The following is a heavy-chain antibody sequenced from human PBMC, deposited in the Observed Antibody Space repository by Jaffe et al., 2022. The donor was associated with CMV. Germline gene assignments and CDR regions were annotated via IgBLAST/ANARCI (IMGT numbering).Heavy chain of an antibody. Sequence: EVQLVESGGGLVQPGRSLRLSCTASGFTFGDYAMSWVRQAPGKGLEWVGFIRSKAYGGTTEYAASVKGRFTISRDDSKSIAYLQMNSLKTEDTAVYYCTRDEDDYGGKDAFDIWGQGTMVTVSS. D-gene: IGHD4-17*01. CDR3: TRDEDDYGGKDAFDI. V-gene: IGHV3-49*04. CDR2: IRSKAYGGTT. CDR1: GFTFGDYA. J-gene: IGHJ3*02.